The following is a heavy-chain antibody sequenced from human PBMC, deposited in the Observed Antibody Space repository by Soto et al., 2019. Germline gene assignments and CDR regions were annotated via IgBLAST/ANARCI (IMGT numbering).Heavy chain of an antibody. CDR3: ARHDYSNEHWFDT. CDR1: GFTFSDYY. J-gene: IGHJ5*02. Sequence: PGGSLRLSCTASGFTFSDYYMSWIRQAPGKGLEWISYISSASDYSTYADSVKGRFTISRDNAKNSLYLQLNNVRPDDTALYFCARHDYSNEHWFDTWGLGALVTVSS. D-gene: IGHD4-4*01. CDR2: ISSASDYS. V-gene: IGHV3-11*06.